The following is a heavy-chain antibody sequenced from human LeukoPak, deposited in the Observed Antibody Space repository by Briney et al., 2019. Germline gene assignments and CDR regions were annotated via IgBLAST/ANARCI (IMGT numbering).Heavy chain of an antibody. D-gene: IGHD3-22*01. V-gene: IGHV1-24*01. Sequence: ASVKVSCKVSGYTLTELSMHWVRQAPGKGLEWMGGFDPEDGETICAQKFQGRVTMTEDTSTDTAYMELSSLRSEDTAVYYCATDHSTYYYDSSGYNYHYWGQGTLVTVSS. J-gene: IGHJ4*02. CDR3: ATDHSTYYYDSSGYNYHY. CDR1: GYTLTELS. CDR2: FDPEDGET.